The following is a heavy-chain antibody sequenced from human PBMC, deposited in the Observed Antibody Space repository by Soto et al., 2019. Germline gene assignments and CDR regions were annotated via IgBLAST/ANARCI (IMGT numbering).Heavy chain of an antibody. CDR1: GFTFSSYG. V-gene: IGHV3-30*18. D-gene: IGHD5-18*01. CDR3: AKTLTGYSYGPRGSYYYGMDV. J-gene: IGHJ6*02. Sequence: GGSLRLSCAASGFTFSSYGMHWVRQAPGKGLEWVAVISYDGSNKYYADSVKGRFTISRDNSKNTLYLQMNSLRAEDTAVYYCAKTLTGYSYGPRGSYYYGMDVWGQGTKVTVSS. CDR2: ISYDGSNK.